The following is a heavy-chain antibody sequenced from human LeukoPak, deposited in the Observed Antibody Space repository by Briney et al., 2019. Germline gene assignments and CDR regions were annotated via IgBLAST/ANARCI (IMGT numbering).Heavy chain of an antibody. CDR1: GGSFSGYY. V-gene: IGHV4-34*01. J-gene: IGHJ6*03. D-gene: IGHD5-18*01. CDR3: ARDRLLYYYYMDV. CDR2: INHSGST. Sequence: SETLSLTCAVYGGSFSGYYWSWIRQPPGKGLEWIGEINHSGSTNYNPSLKSRVTISVDTSKNQFSLKLSSVTAADTAVYYCARDRLLYYYYMDVWGKGTTVTVSS.